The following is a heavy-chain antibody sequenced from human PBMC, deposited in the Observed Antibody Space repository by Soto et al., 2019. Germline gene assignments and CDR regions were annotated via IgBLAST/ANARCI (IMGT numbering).Heavy chain of an antibody. Sequence: SVKVSCKASGGTFSGYAISWVRQAPGQGLEWMGEIIPMFGTSNYAQKFQGRVTITADESTSTAYMELSSLRSEDTAVYYCAGGSCSSTSCYKEYYFDLWGQGTLVTVSS. V-gene: IGHV1-69*13. CDR3: AGGSCSSTSCYKEYYFDL. CDR1: GGTFSGYA. CDR2: IIPMFGTS. D-gene: IGHD2-2*02. J-gene: IGHJ4*02.